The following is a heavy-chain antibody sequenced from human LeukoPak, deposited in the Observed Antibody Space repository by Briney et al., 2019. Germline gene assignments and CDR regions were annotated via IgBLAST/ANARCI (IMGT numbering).Heavy chain of an antibody. CDR3: ATTRGAFWSGYYPSSAFDI. J-gene: IGHJ3*02. Sequence: ASVKVSCKVSGYTLTELSMHWVRQAPGKGLEWMGGFDPEDGETIYAQKFQGRVTMTEDTSTDTAYMELSSLRSEDTAVYYCATTRGAFWSGYYPSSAFDIWGQGTMVTVSS. V-gene: IGHV1-24*01. CDR2: FDPEDGET. CDR1: GYTLTELS. D-gene: IGHD3-3*01.